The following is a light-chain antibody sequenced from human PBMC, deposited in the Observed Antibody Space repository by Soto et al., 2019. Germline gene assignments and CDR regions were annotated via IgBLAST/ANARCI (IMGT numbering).Light chain of an antibody. CDR1: QSVSSY. V-gene: IGKV3-11*01. CDR3: QQRSDWPPIT. J-gene: IGKJ5*01. Sequence: EIVLTQSPATLSLSPGERATLSCRASQSVSSYLGWYQQKPGQPPKLLIYDASNRATGIPARFSGSGSGTDFTLTISSLEPEDSAVYYCQQRSDWPPITFGQGTRLEIK. CDR2: DAS.